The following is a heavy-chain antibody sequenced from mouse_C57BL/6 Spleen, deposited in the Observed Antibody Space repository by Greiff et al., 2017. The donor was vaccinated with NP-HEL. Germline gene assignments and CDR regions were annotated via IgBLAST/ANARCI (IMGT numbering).Heavy chain of an antibody. CDR3: ARRAYYSNREYFDV. D-gene: IGHD2-5*01. CDR2: ISGGGGNT. CDR1: GFTFSSYT. V-gene: IGHV5-9*01. J-gene: IGHJ1*03. Sequence: EVKVVESGGGLVKPGGSLKLSCAASGFTFSSYTMSWVRQTPEKRLEWVATISGGGGNTYYPDSVKGRFTISRDNAKNTLYLQMSSLRSEDTALYYCARRAYYSNREYFDVWGTGTTVTVSS.